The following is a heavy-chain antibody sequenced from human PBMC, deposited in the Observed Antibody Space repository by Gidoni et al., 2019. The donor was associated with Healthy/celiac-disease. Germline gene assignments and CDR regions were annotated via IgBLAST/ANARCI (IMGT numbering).Heavy chain of an antibody. CDR2: IGSSCSTI. J-gene: IGHJ3*02. CDR3: ARDRLGEEGYVWGSYRYTRDYAFDI. CDR1: GFTFSDYY. D-gene: IGHD3-16*02. Sequence: QVQLVESGGGLVKPGGSLRLSCAASGFTFSDYYMSLIRQAPGKGLDGVSYIGSSCSTIYYADYVKGRFTISRDNAKNSLYLQMNSLRAEDTAVYYCARDRLGEEGYVWGSYRYTRDYAFDIWGQGTMVTVSS. V-gene: IGHV3-11*01.